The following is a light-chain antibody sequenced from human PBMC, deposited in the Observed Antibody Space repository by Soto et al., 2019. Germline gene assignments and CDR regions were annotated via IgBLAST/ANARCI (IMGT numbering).Light chain of an antibody. J-gene: IGKJ3*01. CDR1: QSISSN. V-gene: IGKV3-15*01. CDR3: QQYNNWPLT. Sequence: EIVMTQSPATLSVSPGERATLSCRAGQSISSNLAWYQQKPGQAPRLLIYGASTRATGIPATFSGSGSGTEFTLTISRLQSEDFAVYYCQQYNNWPLTFGAGAKVDIK. CDR2: GAS.